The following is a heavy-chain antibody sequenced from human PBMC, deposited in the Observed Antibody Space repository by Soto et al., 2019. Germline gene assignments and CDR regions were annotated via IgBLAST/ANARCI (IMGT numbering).Heavy chain of an antibody. J-gene: IGHJ4*02. CDR3: ARAGGYEESFDY. V-gene: IGHV4-59*01. CDR2: IYYSGST. Sequence: ETLSLTCTVSVGAISSYYWSWIRQPPGKGLEWIGYIYYSGSTNYNPSLKSRVTISVDTSKNQFSLKLSSVTAADTAVYYCARAGGYEESFDYWGQGTLVTVSS. CDR1: VGAISSYY. D-gene: IGHD3-22*01.